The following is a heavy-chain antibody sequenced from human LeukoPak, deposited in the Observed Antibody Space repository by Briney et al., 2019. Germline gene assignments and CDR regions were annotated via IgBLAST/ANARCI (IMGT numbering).Heavy chain of an antibody. Sequence: SETLSLTCAVYGGSFSGYYWSWIRQPPGKGLEWIGEINHSGSTNYNPSLKSRVTISVHTSKNQFSLKLSSVTAADTAVYYCASRKLGNDYWGQGTLVTVSS. CDR2: INHSGST. V-gene: IGHV4-34*01. CDR3: ASRKLGNDY. CDR1: GGSFSGYY. D-gene: IGHD7-27*01. J-gene: IGHJ4*02.